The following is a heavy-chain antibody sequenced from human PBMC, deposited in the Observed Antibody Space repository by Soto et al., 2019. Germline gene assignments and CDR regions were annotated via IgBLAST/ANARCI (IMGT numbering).Heavy chain of an antibody. J-gene: IGHJ5*02. CDR2: INVYNGDR. Sequence: QVQVVQSGPELKKPGASVKVSCKAQGYIFTKYGIGWVRQAPGHGLEWMGLINVYNGDRKVAQKFQDRVSMTTDTATDTADMELKSLRSGDTAVFFFARLQLGGDRMLNWFDPWGQGTLVTVSS. V-gene: IGHV1-18*01. D-gene: IGHD2-21*02. CDR1: GYIFTKYG. CDR3: ARLQLGGDRMLNWFDP.